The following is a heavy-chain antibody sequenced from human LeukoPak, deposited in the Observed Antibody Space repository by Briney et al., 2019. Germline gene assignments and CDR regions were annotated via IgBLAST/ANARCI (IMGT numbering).Heavy chain of an antibody. Sequence: GRSLRLSCAASGFTFSSYAMSWVRQAPGKGLEWVSAISGSGGSTYYADSVKGRFTISRDNSKNTLYLQMNSLRAEDTAVYYCAKDADSSGYPRPFDYWGQGTLVTVSS. CDR2: ISGSGGST. CDR3: AKDADSSGYPRPFDY. CDR1: GFTFSSYA. D-gene: IGHD3-22*01. J-gene: IGHJ4*02. V-gene: IGHV3-23*01.